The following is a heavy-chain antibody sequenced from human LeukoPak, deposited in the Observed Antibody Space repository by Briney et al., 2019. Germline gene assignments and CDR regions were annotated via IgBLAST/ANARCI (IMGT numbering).Heavy chain of an antibody. Sequence: ASVKVSCKASGYTFTSYDINGVRQATGQGLEWMGWMNPNSGNTGYAQKFQGRVTMTRNTSISTAYMELSSLRSEDTAVYYCAFSGHYYDSSGYYPFDYWGQGTLVTVSS. CDR2: MNPNSGNT. D-gene: IGHD3-22*01. CDR1: GYTFTSYD. V-gene: IGHV1-8*01. J-gene: IGHJ4*02. CDR3: AFSGHYYDSSGYYPFDY.